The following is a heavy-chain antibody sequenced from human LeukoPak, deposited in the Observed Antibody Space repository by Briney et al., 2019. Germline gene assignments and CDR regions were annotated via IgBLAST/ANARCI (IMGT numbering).Heavy chain of an antibody. Sequence: PGGSLRLSCATSGFTFSTYWMSWVRQAPGKGLEWVANIKQDGSETYYADSVKGRFTIFRDNAKNSLYLQMDSLRVKDTAVYYCANGDGFDYWGQGTLVIVSS. V-gene: IGHV3-7*01. CDR3: ANGDGFDY. J-gene: IGHJ4*02. D-gene: IGHD5-24*01. CDR1: GFTFSTYW. CDR2: IKQDGSET.